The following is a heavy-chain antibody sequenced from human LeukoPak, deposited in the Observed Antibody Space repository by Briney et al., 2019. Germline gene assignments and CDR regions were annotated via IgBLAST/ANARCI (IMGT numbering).Heavy chain of an antibody. CDR3: ARHRSPTSSSLFDS. D-gene: IGHD6-6*01. CDR1: GGSISDYY. Sequence: SETLSLTCTVSGGSISDYYWSWVRQPPVKGLEWLGYIYTSGSTNYNPSLKSRVTISADTSMNQFSLKLSSVTAADTAVYYCARHRSPTSSSLFDSWGQGTLVSVSS. CDR2: IYTSGST. V-gene: IGHV4-4*09. J-gene: IGHJ5*01.